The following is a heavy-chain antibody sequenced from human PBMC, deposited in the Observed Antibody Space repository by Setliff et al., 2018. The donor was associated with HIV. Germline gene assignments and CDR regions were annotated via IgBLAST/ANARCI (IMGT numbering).Heavy chain of an antibody. CDR3: ARLKSPTPYYYYGMDV. J-gene: IGHJ6*02. Sequence: GESLKISCKGSGYSFTSYWISWVRQMPGKGLEWMGRIDPSNSNTNYSPSFQGHVTISADKSISTAYLQWSSLKASDTAMYYRARLKSPTPYYYYGMDVWGQGTTVTVSS. CDR1: GYSFTSYW. D-gene: IGHD4-4*01. V-gene: IGHV5-10-1*01. CDR2: IDPSNSNT.